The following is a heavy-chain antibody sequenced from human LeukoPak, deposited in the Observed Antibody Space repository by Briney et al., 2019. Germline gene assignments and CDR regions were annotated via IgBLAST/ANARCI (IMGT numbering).Heavy chain of an antibody. D-gene: IGHD4-17*01. V-gene: IGHV3-7*01. Sequence: GGSLRLSCAASGFTISSYWMSWVRQAPGKGLEWVASIKQDGSERYYVDSVKGRFTISRDNVKDSLYPQMNSLRAEDTAVYYCASAGTSYGDQFFDYWGQGTLVTVSS. CDR2: IKQDGSER. CDR3: ASAGTSYGDQFFDY. J-gene: IGHJ4*02. CDR1: GFTISSYW.